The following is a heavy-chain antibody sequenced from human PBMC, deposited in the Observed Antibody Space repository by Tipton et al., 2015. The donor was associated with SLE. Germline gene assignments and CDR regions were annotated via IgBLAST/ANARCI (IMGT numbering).Heavy chain of an antibody. CDR3: AKDIFRIAVAGFFDY. Sequence: GSLRLSCAASGFTFDDYAMHWVRQAPGKGLEWVSLISWDGGSTYYADSVKGRFTISRDNSKNSLYLQMNSLRAEDTALYYCAKDIFRIAVAGFFDYWGQGTLVTVSS. V-gene: IGHV3-43D*04. CDR2: ISWDGGST. CDR1: GFTFDDYA. J-gene: IGHJ4*02. D-gene: IGHD6-19*01.